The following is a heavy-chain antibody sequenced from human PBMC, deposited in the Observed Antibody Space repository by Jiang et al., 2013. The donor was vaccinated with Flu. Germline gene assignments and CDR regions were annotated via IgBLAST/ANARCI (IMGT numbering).Heavy chain of an antibody. CDR1: GGSISSSSYY. V-gene: IGHV4-39*07. CDR2: IYYSGST. Sequence: GLVKPSETLSLTCTVSGGSISSSSYYWGWIRQPPGKGLEWIGSIYYSGSTYYNPSLKSRVTISVDTSKNQFSLKLSSVTAADTAVYYCARGEWFDPWGQGTLVTVSS. CDR3: ARGEWFDP. J-gene: IGHJ5*02. D-gene: IGHD1-26*01.